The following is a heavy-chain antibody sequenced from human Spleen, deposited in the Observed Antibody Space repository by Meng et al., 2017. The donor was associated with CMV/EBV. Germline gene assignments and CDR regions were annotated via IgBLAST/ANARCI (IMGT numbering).Heavy chain of an antibody. J-gene: IGHJ6*02. CDR1: GFTFSSYW. CDR3: AKDIGGGPAASYYYYYGMDV. Sequence: GESLKISCAASGFTFSSYWVHWVRQAPGKGLVWVSRINSDGISTGYADSVKGRFTISRDNAKSTVYLQMNSLRAEDTALYYCAKDIGGGPAASYYYYYGMDVWGQGTTVTVSS. D-gene: IGHD2-2*01. V-gene: IGHV3-74*01. CDR2: INSDGIST.